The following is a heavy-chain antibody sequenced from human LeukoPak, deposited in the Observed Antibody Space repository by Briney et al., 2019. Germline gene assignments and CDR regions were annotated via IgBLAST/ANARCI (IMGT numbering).Heavy chain of an antibody. CDR1: GGSMRSSSNY. D-gene: IGHD6-13*01. V-gene: IGHV4-39*07. Sequence: SETLSLTCTVSAVSGGSMRSSSNYWGWIRQPPGKGLEWIGSIYDSGSTYYNLSLKSRVTISKNTSKNQSSLKLSSVTAADTAVYYCARHNSWVDDWGQGTLVTVSS. CDR3: ARHNSWVDD. CDR2: IYDSGST. J-gene: IGHJ4*02.